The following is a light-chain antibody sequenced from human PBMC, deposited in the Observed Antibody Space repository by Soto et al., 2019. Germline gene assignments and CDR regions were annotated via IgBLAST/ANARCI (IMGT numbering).Light chain of an antibody. CDR3: QQYNNWRRT. J-gene: IGKJ1*01. Sequence: ETVMTQSPGTLSVSPGESATLSCRASENVNNNLAWYQQKPGQAPRLLVYGASTPAPGVPGRFSGSGSGTEFTLTISRLQSEDFAVYYCQQYNNWRRTFGPGTQVEIK. V-gene: IGKV3-15*01. CDR1: ENVNNN. CDR2: GAS.